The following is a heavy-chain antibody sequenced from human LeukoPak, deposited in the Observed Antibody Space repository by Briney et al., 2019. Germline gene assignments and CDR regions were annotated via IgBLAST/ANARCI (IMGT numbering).Heavy chain of an antibody. CDR2: IYYSGST. J-gene: IGHJ4*02. V-gene: IGHV4-59*08. D-gene: IGHD3-22*01. Sequence: SETLSLTCTVSGGSISSYYWSWIRQPPGKGLEWIGYIYYSGSTNYNPSLKSRVTISVDTSKNQFSLKLSSVTAADTAVYYCASLGYYDSSGYYYDYWGQGTLVTVSS. CDR1: GGSISSYY. CDR3: ASLGYYDSSGYYYDY.